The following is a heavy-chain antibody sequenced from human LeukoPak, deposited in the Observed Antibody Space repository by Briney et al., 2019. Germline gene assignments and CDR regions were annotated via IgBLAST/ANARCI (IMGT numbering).Heavy chain of an antibody. CDR2: ISGSGGST. Sequence: SCKASGYTFTSYAMSWVRQAPGKGLEWVSAISGSGGSTYYADSVKGRFTISRDNSKNTLYLQMNSLRAEDTAVYYCAKEPSMLLTKYYFDYWGQGTLVTVSS. CDR1: GYTFTSYA. CDR3: AKEPSMLLTKYYFDY. J-gene: IGHJ4*02. D-gene: IGHD2-15*01. V-gene: IGHV3-23*01.